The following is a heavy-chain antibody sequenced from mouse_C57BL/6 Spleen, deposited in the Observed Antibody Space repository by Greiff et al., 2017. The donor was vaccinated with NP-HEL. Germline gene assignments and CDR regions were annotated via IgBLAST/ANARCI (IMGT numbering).Heavy chain of an antibody. V-gene: IGHV1-55*01. J-gene: IGHJ1*03. CDR3: AREEEDVDWYFDV. CDR1: GYTFTSYW. Sequence: QVQLKQPGAELVKPGASVKMSCKASGYTFTSYWITWVKQRPGQGLEWIGDIYPGSGSTNYNEKFKSKATLTVDTSSSTAYMQLSSLTSEDSAVYYCAREEEDVDWYFDVWGTGTTVTVSS. CDR2: IYPGSGST.